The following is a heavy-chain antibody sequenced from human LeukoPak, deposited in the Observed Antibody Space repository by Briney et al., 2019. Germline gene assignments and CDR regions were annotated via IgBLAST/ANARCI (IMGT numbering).Heavy chain of an antibody. V-gene: IGHV4-39*07. CDR3: ARGPGSSGWYFPGKDWFDP. D-gene: IGHD6-19*01. Sequence: SETLSLTCTVSGCSISSSSYYWGWIRQPPGKGLEWIGEIYHSGRTNYNPSLKSRVTISVDKSKKQFSLKMSSVDDADTAVYYCARGPGSSGWYFPGKDWFDPWGQGTLVTVSS. J-gene: IGHJ5*02. CDR1: GCSISSSSYY. CDR2: IYHSGRT.